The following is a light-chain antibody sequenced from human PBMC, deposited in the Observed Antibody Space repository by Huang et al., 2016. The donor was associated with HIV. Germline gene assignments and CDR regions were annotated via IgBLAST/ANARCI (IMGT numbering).Light chain of an antibody. J-gene: IGKJ1*01. V-gene: IGKV1-5*03. CDR2: KKS. CDR1: QSISNW. CDR3: QRYNSYPWT. Sequence: DIQMTQSPSTLSASVGDRVTITCRASQSISNWLAWYQQKPGKAPNLLIYKKSSLESGVPSRFSGIGSGTVFALTISSLQPDDFATYYCQRYNSYPWTFGQGTRVDIK.